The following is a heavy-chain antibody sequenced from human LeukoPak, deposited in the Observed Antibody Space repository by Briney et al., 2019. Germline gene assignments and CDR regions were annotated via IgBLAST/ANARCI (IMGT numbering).Heavy chain of an antibody. CDR3: ARDRGARGRGLA. Sequence: GGSLRLSCAASGFTFRIYSMNWVRQAPGTGLEWVSSIGTSSGDIYYADSVKGRFTISRDNDKNSLYLQMNSLRAEDTAVYYCARDRGARGRGLAWGQGTQVTVSS. CDR2: IGTSSGDI. V-gene: IGHV3-21*01. CDR1: GFTFRIYS. D-gene: IGHD3-10*01. J-gene: IGHJ5*02.